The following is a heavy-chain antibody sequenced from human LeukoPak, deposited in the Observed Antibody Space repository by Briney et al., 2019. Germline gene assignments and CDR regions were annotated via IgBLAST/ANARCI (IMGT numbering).Heavy chain of an antibody. Sequence: PSVKVSCKASGYTFTSYDINWVRQATGQGLEWMGWMNPNSGNTGYAQKFQGRVTMTRNTSISTAYMELSSLRSEDTGVYYCARGDLLWFGELLPFDYWGQGTLVTVSS. J-gene: IGHJ4*02. CDR3: ARGDLLWFGELLPFDY. D-gene: IGHD3-10*01. CDR1: GYTFTSYD. V-gene: IGHV1-8*01. CDR2: MNPNSGNT.